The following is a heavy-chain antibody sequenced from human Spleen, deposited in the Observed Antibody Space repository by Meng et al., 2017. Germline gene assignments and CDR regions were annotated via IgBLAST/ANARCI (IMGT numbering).Heavy chain of an antibody. CDR3: ARDEDISAAGKLFGDY. CDR2: INPKSGDT. Sequence: QVERLQSGAEVKKPGASVKVSCKASGYTFPDYWLHWVRRAPGQGLEWMGRINPKSGDTHYAQRFQGRVTMTGDTSISTAYMELSGLRSDDTAMYYCARDEDISAAGKLFGDYWGQGTLVTVSS. CDR1: GYTFPDYW. J-gene: IGHJ4*02. V-gene: IGHV1-2*06. D-gene: IGHD6-13*01.